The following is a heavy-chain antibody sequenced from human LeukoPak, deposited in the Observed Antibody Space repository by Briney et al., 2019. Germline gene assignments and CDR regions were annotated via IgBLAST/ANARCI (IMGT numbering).Heavy chain of an antibody. Sequence: SETLSLTCTVSGGSISSYYWRWIRQPPGKGLEWIGYIYYSGSTNYNPSLKSRVTISVDTSKNQFSLKLSSVTAADTAVYYCAREGADAFDIWGQGTMVTVSS. D-gene: IGHD1-26*01. CDR2: IYYSGST. CDR3: AREGADAFDI. V-gene: IGHV4-59*01. J-gene: IGHJ3*02. CDR1: GGSISSYY.